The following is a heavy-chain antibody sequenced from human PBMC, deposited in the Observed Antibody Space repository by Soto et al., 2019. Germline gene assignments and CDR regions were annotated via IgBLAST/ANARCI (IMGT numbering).Heavy chain of an antibody. CDR2: ISAYNGNT. CDR3: ARDQIHRGNYYYDSPAFDI. CDR1: GYTFTSYG. J-gene: IGHJ3*02. Sequence: ASVKVSCKASGYTFTSYGISWVRQAPGQGLEWMGWISAYNGNTNYAQKLQGRVTMTTDTSTSTAYMELRSLRSDDTAVYYCARDQIHRGNYYYDSPAFDIWGQGTMVTVSS. V-gene: IGHV1-18*01. D-gene: IGHD3-22*01.